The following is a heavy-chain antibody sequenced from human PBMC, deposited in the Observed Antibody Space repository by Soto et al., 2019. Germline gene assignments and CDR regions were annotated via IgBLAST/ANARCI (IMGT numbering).Heavy chain of an antibody. D-gene: IGHD6-6*01. CDR2: IHSYTGRT. CDR1: GYTFTNSG. Sequence: ASVKVSCKASGYTFTNSGISWVRQAPGQGLEWLGWIHSYTGRTNCAQNMQDRLILTTDTSTRTAYMELRSLRSDDTAMYYCARATGSSLDYWGQGTLVTVSS. CDR3: ARATGSSLDY. J-gene: IGHJ4*02. V-gene: IGHV1-18*01.